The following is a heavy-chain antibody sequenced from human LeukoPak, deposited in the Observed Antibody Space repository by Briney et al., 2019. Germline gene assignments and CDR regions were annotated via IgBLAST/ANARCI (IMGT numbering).Heavy chain of an antibody. CDR2: IIPIFGTA. CDR3: ARVSLGYCSGGSCYSGPFDY. D-gene: IGHD2-15*01. J-gene: IGHJ4*02. CDR1: GGTFSSYA. V-gene: IGHV1-69*05. Sequence: SVKVSCKAPGGTFSSYAISWVRQAPGQGLEWMGGIIPIFGTANYAQKFQGRVTITTDESTSTAYMELSSLRSEDTAVYYCARVSLGYCSGGSCYSGPFDYWGQGTLVTVSS.